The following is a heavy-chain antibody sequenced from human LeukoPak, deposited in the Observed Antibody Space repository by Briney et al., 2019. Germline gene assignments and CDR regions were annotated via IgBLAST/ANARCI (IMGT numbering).Heavy chain of an antibody. CDR2: INSDGSST. CDR3: ARVKDYGDPFDY. J-gene: IGHJ4*02. Sequence: GGSLRLSCVASGFTFSSYWMHWVRQAPGKGLVWVSHINSDGSSTSYADSVKGRFTISRDNAKNTLYLQMNSLRAEDTAVYYCARVKDYGDPFDYWGQGTLVTVSS. CDR1: GFTFSSYW. D-gene: IGHD4-17*01. V-gene: IGHV3-74*01.